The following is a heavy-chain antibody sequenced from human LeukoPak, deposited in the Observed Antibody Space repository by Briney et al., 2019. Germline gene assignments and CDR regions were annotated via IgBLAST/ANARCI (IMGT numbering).Heavy chain of an antibody. CDR3: ARDKDSPRVGATGYFDY. CDR2: ISYDGSNK. Sequence: PGGSLRLSCAASGFTLSSYAMHWVRQAPGKGLEWVAVISYDGSNKYYADSVKGRFTISRDNSKNTLYLQMNSLRAEDTAVYYCARDKDSPRVGATGYFDYWGQGTLVTVSS. V-gene: IGHV3-30-3*01. J-gene: IGHJ4*02. CDR1: GFTLSSYA. D-gene: IGHD1-26*01.